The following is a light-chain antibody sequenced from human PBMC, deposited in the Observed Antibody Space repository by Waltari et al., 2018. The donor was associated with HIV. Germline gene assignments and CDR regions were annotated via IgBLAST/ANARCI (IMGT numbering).Light chain of an antibody. Sequence: SYELTQPFSVSVALGQTVRITCGGSTIGTKDVHWYQQRPGQAPLLVIFNDRNRPSGIPERFPGSKSRNTATLTISGAQAGDEADYYCQVWHYRVVFGGGTKLTVL. CDR3: QVWHYRVV. CDR2: NDR. CDR1: TIGTKD. J-gene: IGLJ3*02. V-gene: IGLV3-9*01.